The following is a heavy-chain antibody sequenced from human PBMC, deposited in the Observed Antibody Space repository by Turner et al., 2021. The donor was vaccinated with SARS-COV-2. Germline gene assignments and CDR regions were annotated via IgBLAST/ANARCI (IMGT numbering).Heavy chain of an antibody. CDR3: AKSTGWGGGFYFDY. Sequence: EVQLLESGGGLVPPGGSLRLSCAGSGFTFSSYAMIWVRQAPGKGLEWISAISGSGGIIYSGGIKYYTDSVKGRFTISRDDSKNTVSLEMSSLRAEDTAVYYCAKSTGWGGGFYFDYWGQGTLVTVSS. CDR2: ISGSGGII. CDR1: GFTFSSYA. D-gene: IGHD3-16*01. V-gene: IGHV3-23*01. J-gene: IGHJ4*02.